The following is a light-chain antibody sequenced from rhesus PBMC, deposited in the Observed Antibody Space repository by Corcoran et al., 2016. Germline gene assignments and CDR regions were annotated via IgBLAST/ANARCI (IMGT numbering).Light chain of an antibody. V-gene: IGKV4-1*01. CDR2: WAF. Sequence: DIVMTQSPDSLAVSLGERVTINCKSSQSLLYSSNNKNYLAWYQQKPGQAPKLLIYWAFTRESGVPNRFRGGGAWTDFTLTISGLQAEGVAVYYCQQYYSSPLTFGQGTKVEIK. J-gene: IGKJ1*01. CDR3: QQYYSSPLT. CDR1: QSLLYSSNNKNY.